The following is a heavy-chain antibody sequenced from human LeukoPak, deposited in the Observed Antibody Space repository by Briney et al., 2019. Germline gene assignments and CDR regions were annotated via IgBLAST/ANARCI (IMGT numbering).Heavy chain of an antibody. CDR1: GYTFTSYG. V-gene: IGHV1-2*02. CDR3: ARGGPYYYDSSGYSELSKIDY. D-gene: IGHD3-22*01. Sequence: ASVKVSCKASGYTFTSYGISWVRQAPGQGLEWMGWINPNSGGTNYAQKFQGRVTMTRDTSISTAYMELSRLRFDDTAVYYCARGGPYYYDSSGYSELSKIDYWGQGTLVTVSS. J-gene: IGHJ4*02. CDR2: INPNSGGT.